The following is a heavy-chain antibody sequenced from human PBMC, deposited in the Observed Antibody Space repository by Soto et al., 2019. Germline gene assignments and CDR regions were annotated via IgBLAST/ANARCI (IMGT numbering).Heavy chain of an antibody. CDR1: GFTVNSYE. V-gene: IGHV3-48*03. CDR2: ISISGGTR. D-gene: IGHD2-21*01. CDR3: ARVRGDHFDY. Sequence: EVQLVESGGGLVQPGGSLRLSCAASGFTVNSYEMNWVRQAPGKGLEWISYISISGGTRYYADSVKGRITISRDNAKNSLYLQMNSLRAEDTAVYYCARVRGDHFDYWGQGTLVTVSS. J-gene: IGHJ4*02.